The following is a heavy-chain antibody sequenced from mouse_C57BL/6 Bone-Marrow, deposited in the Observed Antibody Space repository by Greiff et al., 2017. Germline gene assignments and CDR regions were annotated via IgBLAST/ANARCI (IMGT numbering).Heavy chain of an antibody. CDR2: IWSGGST. Sequence: QVQLKQSGPGLVQPSQSLSITCTASGFSLTSYGVHWVHQSPGKGLEWLGVIWSGGSTDNNAAFISRLSISKDNSNNQVFFKMNSQQADDTAMYYCSRKGCNYYAMDYWGQGTSVTVSS. V-gene: IGHV2-2*01. CDR1: GFSLTSYG. CDR3: SRKGCNYYAMDY. D-gene: IGHD3-3*01. J-gene: IGHJ4*01.